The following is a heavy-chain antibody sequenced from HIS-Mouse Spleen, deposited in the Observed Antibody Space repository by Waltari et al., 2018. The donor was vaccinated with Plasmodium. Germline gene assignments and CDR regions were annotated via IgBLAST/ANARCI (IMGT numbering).Heavy chain of an antibody. V-gene: IGHV3-30*18. D-gene: IGHD6-13*01. CDR1: GFTVGSNG. Sequence: QVQLVESGGGVVQPGRSLRRSCAASGFTVGSNGMHWVRQAPGKGLEWVAVISYEGSNKYYADSVKGRFTISRDNSKNTLYLQMNSLRAEDTAVYYCAKDRRSSSWYVDYWGQGTLVTVSS. J-gene: IGHJ4*02. CDR3: AKDRRSSSWYVDY. CDR2: ISYEGSNK.